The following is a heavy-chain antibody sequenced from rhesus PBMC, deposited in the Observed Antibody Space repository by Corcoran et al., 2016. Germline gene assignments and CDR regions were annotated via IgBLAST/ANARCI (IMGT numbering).Heavy chain of an antibody. CDR3: AREIGVLVVVAIDF. D-gene: IGHD2-21*01. V-gene: IGHV4-173*01. CDR1: GGSISSNY. Sequence: QLQLQESGPGLVKPSETLSLTCAVSGGSISSNYWSWIRQPPGKGLEWIGCISGCGGSTDYNPSLKSRGTISTDTSKNQFYLKLSSVTAADTAVYYCAREIGVLVVVAIDFWGQGLRVTVSS. J-gene: IGHJ3*01. CDR2: ISGCGGST.